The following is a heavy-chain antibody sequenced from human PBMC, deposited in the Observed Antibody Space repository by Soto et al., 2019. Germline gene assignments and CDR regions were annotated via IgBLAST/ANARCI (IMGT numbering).Heavy chain of an antibody. J-gene: IGHJ4*02. CDR1: GFTFSSYA. Sequence: GGSLGLSCAASGFTFSSYAMRWVRQAPGKGLEWVSTISGSGGSTYNADSVKGRFTISRDNSKVTLYLQMNSLRAEDTALYYCPKTVFTGYYHCAYLGQGT. CDR3: PKTVFTGYYHCAY. D-gene: IGHD3-9*01. V-gene: IGHV3-23*01. CDR2: ISGSGGST.